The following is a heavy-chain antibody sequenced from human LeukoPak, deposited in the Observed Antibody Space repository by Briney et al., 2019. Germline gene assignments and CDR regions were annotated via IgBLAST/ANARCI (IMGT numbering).Heavy chain of an antibody. D-gene: IGHD3-3*01. CDR3: AHTHLLEWQNDAFDI. V-gene: IGHV2-5*01. Sequence: SGPTLVNPTQTLTLTCTFSGFSLSTSGVGVGWIRQPPGKALEWLALIYWNDDKRYSPSLKSRLTITKDTSKNQVVLTMTNMDPVDTATYYCAHTHLLEWQNDAFDIWGQGTMVIVSS. J-gene: IGHJ3*02. CDR1: GFSLSTSGVG. CDR2: IYWNDDK.